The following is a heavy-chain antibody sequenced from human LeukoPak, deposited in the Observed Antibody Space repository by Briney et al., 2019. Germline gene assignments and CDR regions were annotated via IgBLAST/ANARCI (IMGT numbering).Heavy chain of an antibody. D-gene: IGHD3-10*01. Sequence: PSQTLSLTXTVSGGSISSGSYYWSWIGQPAGKGLEWIGRIYTSGSTNYNPSLKSRVTISVDTSKNQFSLKLTSVTAADTAVYYCARDYYGSGSYSYYFDYWGQGTLVTVSS. J-gene: IGHJ4*02. V-gene: IGHV4-61*02. CDR3: ARDYYGSGSYSYYFDY. CDR2: IYTSGST. CDR1: GGSISSGSYY.